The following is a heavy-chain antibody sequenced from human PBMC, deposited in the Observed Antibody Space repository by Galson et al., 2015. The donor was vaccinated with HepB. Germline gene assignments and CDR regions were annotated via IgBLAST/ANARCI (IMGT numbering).Heavy chain of an antibody. CDR1: GFTFSGSA. J-gene: IGHJ6*02. V-gene: IGHV3-73*01. CDR2: IRSKANSYAT. CDR3: TRLPGGVVVPAAISPYGMDV. Sequence: SLRLSCAASGFTFSGSAMHWVRQASGKGLEWVGRIRSKANSYATAYAASVKGRFTISRDDSKNTAYLQMNSLKTEDTAVYYCTRLPGGVVVPAAISPYGMDVWGQGTTVTVSS. D-gene: IGHD2-2*02.